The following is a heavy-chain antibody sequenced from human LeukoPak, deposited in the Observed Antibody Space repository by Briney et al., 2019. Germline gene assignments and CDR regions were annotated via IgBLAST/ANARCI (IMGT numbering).Heavy chain of an antibody. CDR3: ARDKFGGTDY. CDR1: GFTFSSYA. Sequence: PGGSLRLSCAASGFTFSSYAMSWVRQAPGKGLEWVANIKPDGSEKYYVDAVKGRLTISRDNAKNSVYLQMKSLRAEDTAVYYCARDKFGGTDYWGQGTLVTVSS. CDR2: IKPDGSEK. V-gene: IGHV3-7*01. D-gene: IGHD3-16*01. J-gene: IGHJ4*02.